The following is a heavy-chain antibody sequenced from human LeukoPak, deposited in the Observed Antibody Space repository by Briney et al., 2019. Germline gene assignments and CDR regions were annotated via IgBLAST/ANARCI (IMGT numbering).Heavy chain of an antibody. J-gene: IGHJ2*01. V-gene: IGHV4-34*01. CDR1: GGSFRGYY. Sequence: PSETLSLTCAVYGGSFRGYYWSWIRQPPGKGLEWIGEINHSGSTNYNPSLKSRVTISVDTSKNQFSLKLSSVTAADTAVYYCARYVVVAAVYRYFDLWGRGTLVTVSS. CDR3: ARYVVVAAVYRYFDL. CDR2: INHSGST. D-gene: IGHD2-15*01.